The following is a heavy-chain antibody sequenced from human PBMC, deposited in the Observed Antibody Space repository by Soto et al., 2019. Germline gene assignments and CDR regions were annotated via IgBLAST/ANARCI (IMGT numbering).Heavy chain of an antibody. CDR3: ARIRLRSNWFDP. CDR2: INSDGSST. J-gene: IGHJ5*02. CDR1: GFTFSSYW. D-gene: IGHD4-17*01. Sequence: GGSLRLSCAASGFTFSSYWMHWVRQAPGKGLVWVSRINSDGSSTSYADSVKGRFTISRDNAKNTLYLQMNSLRAEDTAVYYCARIRLRSNWFDPWGQGTLVTVSS. V-gene: IGHV3-74*01.